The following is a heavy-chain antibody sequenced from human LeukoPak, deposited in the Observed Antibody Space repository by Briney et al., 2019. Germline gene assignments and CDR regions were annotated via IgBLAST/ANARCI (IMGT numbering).Heavy chain of an antibody. V-gene: IGHV4-59*08. CDR1: GGSMSPFH. D-gene: IGHD6-19*01. J-gene: IGHJ4*02. CDR2: IYNSGST. Sequence: PSETLSLTSTVSGGSMSPFHWGWLRQRPGQGLEWTGYIYNSGSTNYNPSLKSRVTTSVDTSKNQFSLKLSSVTAADTAIYYCARAVSGRFDYWGQGTLVTVSS. CDR3: ARAVSGRFDY.